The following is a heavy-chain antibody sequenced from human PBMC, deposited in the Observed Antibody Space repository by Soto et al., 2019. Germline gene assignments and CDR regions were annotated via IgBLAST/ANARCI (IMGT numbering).Heavy chain of an antibody. V-gene: IGHV1-69*01. J-gene: IGHJ5*02. D-gene: IGHD2-15*01. CDR3: EREGPPDIAWFDP. CDR2: GSA. CDR1: GGTFSIYT. Sequence: QVQLVQSGAEVKKPGSSVKVSCKASGGTFSIYTISWVRQAPGQGLEWMGGSANSAQKFQGRLTVTADESTSTVYLELSSLTSEDTAVYYCEREGPPDIAWFDPWGQGTLVSVSS.